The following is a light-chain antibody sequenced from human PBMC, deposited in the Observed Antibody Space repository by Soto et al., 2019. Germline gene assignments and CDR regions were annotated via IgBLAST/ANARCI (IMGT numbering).Light chain of an antibody. J-gene: IGKJ5*01. CDR2: DSS. Sequence: EIVLTQSPVTLSSSPGETVTLSCRASQDIDTYLAWYQQTPGQPPRLLIYDSSERATDVPRRFSGSGSGTDFTLPISSLESDDFAVYYCQQRSSWPLTFGQGTRLDI. V-gene: IGKV3-11*01. CDR1: QDIDTY. CDR3: QQRSSWPLT.